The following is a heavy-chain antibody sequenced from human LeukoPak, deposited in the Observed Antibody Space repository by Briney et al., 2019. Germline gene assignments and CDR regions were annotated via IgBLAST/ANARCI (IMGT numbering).Heavy chain of an antibody. CDR3: ARWFRAARAVGAFDY. V-gene: IGHV1-69*13. Sequence: VASVKVSCKASGGAFSSYAISWVRQAPGQGLEWMGGIIPIFGTANYAQKFQGRVTITADESTSTAYMELSSLRSEDTAVYYCARWFRAARAVGAFDYWGQGTLVTVSS. D-gene: IGHD6-6*01. CDR2: IIPIFGTA. J-gene: IGHJ4*02. CDR1: GGAFSSYA.